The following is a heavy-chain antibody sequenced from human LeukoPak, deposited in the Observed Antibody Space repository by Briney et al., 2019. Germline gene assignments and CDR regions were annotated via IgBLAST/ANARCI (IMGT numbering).Heavy chain of an antibody. V-gene: IGHV3-53*01. D-gene: IGHD2-8*01. CDR2: IYSNSNT. Sequence: GGSLRLSCAASGFTVSNNYMSWVRQAPGKGLEWVSVIYSNSNTYYADSVKGRFTISRDNSKNTLYLQMNSLRAEDTAIYYSARGDWGCSDGICYQAYFDYWGQGTLVIVSS. CDR1: GFTVSNNY. CDR3: ARGDWGCSDGICYQAYFDY. J-gene: IGHJ4*02.